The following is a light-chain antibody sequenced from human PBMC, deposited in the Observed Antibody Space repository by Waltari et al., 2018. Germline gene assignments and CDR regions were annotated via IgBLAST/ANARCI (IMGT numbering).Light chain of an antibody. J-gene: IGKJ1*01. CDR2: GAS. Sequence: EIVLTQSPGTMSFSPAEKATLSSRASQSVGRNLAWYKQKPGQAPRLTIYGASTRATGITDRGSGSGAGTDFSLIISRLEPEDFAVYFCQKYEALPATFGQGTKVEIK. V-gene: IGKV3-20*01. CDR3: QKYEALPAT. CDR1: QSVGRN.